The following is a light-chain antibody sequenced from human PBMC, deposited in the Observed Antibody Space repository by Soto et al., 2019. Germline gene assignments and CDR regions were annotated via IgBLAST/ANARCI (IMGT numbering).Light chain of an antibody. CDR3: QKYYITPLT. CDR1: QSVLFGSSNKNY. CDR2: WAS. V-gene: IGKV4-1*01. J-gene: IGKJ4*01. Sequence: VVMTQSPYSLAVSLGERATIDCKSSQSVLFGSSNKNYLAWYQQKPGQPPKLLIYWASTRESGVPDRLSGSGSGTDLNLTISRLQAEDVAVYYCQKYYITPLTFGGGTKVDIK.